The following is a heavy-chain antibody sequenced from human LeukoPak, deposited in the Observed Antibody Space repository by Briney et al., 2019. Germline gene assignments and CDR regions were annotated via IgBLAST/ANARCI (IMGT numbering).Heavy chain of an antibody. CDR1: GGTFSSYA. V-gene: IGHV1-69*05. CDR2: IIPIFGTA. D-gene: IGHD2-15*01. Sequence: SVKVSCKASGGTFSSYAISWVRQAPGQGLEWMGGIIPIFGTANYAQKFQGRVTITTDESTSTAYMELSSLRSEDTAVYYCARGVVVWADRGFDPWGQGTLVTVSS. CDR3: ARGVVVWADRGFDP. J-gene: IGHJ5*02.